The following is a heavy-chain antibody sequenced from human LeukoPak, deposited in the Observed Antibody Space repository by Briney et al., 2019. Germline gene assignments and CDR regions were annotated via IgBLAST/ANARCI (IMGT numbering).Heavy chain of an antibody. Sequence: SETLSLTCAVYGGSFSGYYWSWIRQPPGKGLEWVGEINHSGSTNYNPSLKSRVTISVDTSKNQFSLKLSSVAAADTALYYCARVTTPFDYWGRGTVVTVSS. D-gene: IGHD4-11*01. CDR3: ARVTTPFDY. CDR1: GGSFSGYY. J-gene: IGHJ4*02. V-gene: IGHV4-34*01. CDR2: INHSGST.